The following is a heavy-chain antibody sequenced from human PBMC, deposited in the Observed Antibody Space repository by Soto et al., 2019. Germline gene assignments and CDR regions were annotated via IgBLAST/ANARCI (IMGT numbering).Heavy chain of an antibody. CDR1: GFTFSSYW. J-gene: IGHJ4*02. D-gene: IGHD3-3*01. V-gene: IGHV3-74*01. CDR2: INSDGSST. Sequence: EVQLVESGGGLVQPGGSLRLSCAASGFTFSSYWMHWVRQAPGKGLVWVSRINSDGSSTSYADSVKGRFTISRDNAKNTLYLQMNSLRAEDTAVYYCAREGAGDFWSGYYPRFDYWGQGTLVTVSS. CDR3: AREGAGDFWSGYYPRFDY.